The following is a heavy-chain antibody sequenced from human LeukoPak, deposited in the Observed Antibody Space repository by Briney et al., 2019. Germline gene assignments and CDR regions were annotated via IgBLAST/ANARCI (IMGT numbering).Heavy chain of an antibody. V-gene: IGHV3-64*04. D-gene: IGHD3-3*01. CDR2: SNNDESQT. J-gene: IGHJ4*02. CDR1: GFIFNRYA. CDR3: AKDLPQYYDFWSGYYGGFDY. Sequence: GGSLRLSCSASGFIFNRYAIHWARQAPGKGLQYVSTSNNDESQTNYADSVKGRFTISRDNSKNSLYLQMNSLRTEDTALYYCAKDLPQYYDFWSGYYGGFDYWGQGTLVTVSS.